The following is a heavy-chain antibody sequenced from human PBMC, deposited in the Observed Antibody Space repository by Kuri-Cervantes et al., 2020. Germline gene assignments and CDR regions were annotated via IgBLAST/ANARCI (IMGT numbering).Heavy chain of an antibody. CDR1: GFRFTSYA. V-gene: IGHV3-30*04. CDR2: ISYNGTET. CDR3: AKGGEVRYFDWLLSWFDP. D-gene: IGHD3-9*01. J-gene: IGHJ5*02. Sequence: GESLKISCGGSGFRFTSYAMHWVRQAPGKGLEWVALISYNGTETYYADSVKGRFTISRDNSKKTIYLQMNSLRAEDTAVYYCAKGGEVRYFDWLLSWFDPWGQGTLVTVSS.